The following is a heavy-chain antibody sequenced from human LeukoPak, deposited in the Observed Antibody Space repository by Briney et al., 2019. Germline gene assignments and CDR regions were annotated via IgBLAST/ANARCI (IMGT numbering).Heavy chain of an antibody. Sequence: GASLQISCKGSGSSFTSYWIGWGRQLPGKGLEWMGIIYPGDSDTRYSPSFQGQVTISADKSISTAYLQWSSLKASNTAMYYCARHQRYYDFWSGYSNRYGMDVWGQGTTVTVSS. D-gene: IGHD3-3*01. CDR1: GSSFTSYW. CDR3: ARHQRYYDFWSGYSNRYGMDV. V-gene: IGHV5-51*01. CDR2: IYPGDSDT. J-gene: IGHJ6*02.